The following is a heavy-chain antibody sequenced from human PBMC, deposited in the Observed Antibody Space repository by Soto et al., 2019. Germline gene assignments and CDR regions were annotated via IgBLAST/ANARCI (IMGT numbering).Heavy chain of an antibody. CDR3: AGLQHYFDY. CDR1: GFTFSSYG. J-gene: IGHJ4*02. CDR2: ISYDGSNK. V-gene: IGHV3-30*03. Sequence: GGSLRLSCAASGFTFSSYGMHWVRQAPGKGLEWVAVISYDGSNKYYADSVKGRFTISRDNSKNTLYLQMNSLRAEDTAVYYCAGLQHYFDYWGQGTLVTVSS.